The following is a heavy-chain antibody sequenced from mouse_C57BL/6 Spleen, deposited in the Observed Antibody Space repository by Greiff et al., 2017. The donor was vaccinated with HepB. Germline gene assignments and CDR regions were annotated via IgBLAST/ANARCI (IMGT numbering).Heavy chain of an antibody. J-gene: IGHJ4*01. CDR2: IYPRSGNT. CDR1: GYTFTSYG. CDR3: ARIYYDYPYAMDY. D-gene: IGHD2-4*01. V-gene: IGHV1-81*01. Sequence: VKLVESGAELARPGASVKLSCKASGYTFTSYGISWVKQRTGQGLEWIGEIYPRSGNTYYNEKFKGKATLTADKSSSTAYMELRSLTSEYSAVYFCARIYYDYPYAMDYWGQGTSVTVSS.